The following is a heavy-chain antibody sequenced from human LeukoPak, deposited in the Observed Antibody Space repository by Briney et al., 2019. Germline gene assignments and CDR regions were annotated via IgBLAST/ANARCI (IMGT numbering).Heavy chain of an antibody. J-gene: IGHJ4*02. CDR1: GFTFSNFA. CDR3: AKAAVVVARVDY. D-gene: IGHD2-15*01. Sequence: GGSLRLSCAASGFTFSNFAMTWVRQAPGKGLEWVSAISGSGGSTYYAGSVKGRFTISRDNSKNSVYLQMNSLRAEDTAAYYCAKAAVVVARVDYWGQGTLVTVSS. CDR2: ISGSGGST. V-gene: IGHV3-23*01.